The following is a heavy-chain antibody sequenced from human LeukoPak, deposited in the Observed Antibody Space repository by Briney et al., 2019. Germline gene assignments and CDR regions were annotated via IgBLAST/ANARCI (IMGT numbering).Heavy chain of an antibody. Sequence: GGSLRLSSAASGFTFSSYAMSWVRQAPGKGLEWVSAISGSGGSTYYADSVKGRFTISRDNSKNTLYLQMNSLRAEDTAVYYCAKDPPYCSGGSCYYFDYWGQGTLVTVSS. J-gene: IGHJ4*02. CDR2: ISGSGGST. D-gene: IGHD2-15*01. V-gene: IGHV3-23*01. CDR1: GFTFSSYA. CDR3: AKDPPYCSGGSCYYFDY.